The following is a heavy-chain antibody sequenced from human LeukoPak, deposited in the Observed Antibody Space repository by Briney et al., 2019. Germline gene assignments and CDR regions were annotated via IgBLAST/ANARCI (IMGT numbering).Heavy chain of an antibody. V-gene: IGHV4-4*09. CDR2: IYTSGST. CDR1: GGSISSYY. CDR3: AGGLLRFGEVSPNFDY. Sequence: SETLSLTCTVSGGSISSYYWSWIRQPPGKGLEWIGYIYTSGSTNYNPSLKSRVTISVDTSKNQFSLKLSSVTAADTAVYYCAGGLLRFGEVSPNFDYWGQGTLVTVSS. J-gene: IGHJ4*02. D-gene: IGHD3-10*01.